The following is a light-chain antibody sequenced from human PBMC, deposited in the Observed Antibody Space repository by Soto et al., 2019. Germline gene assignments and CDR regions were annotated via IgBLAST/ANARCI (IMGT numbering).Light chain of an antibody. CDR3: QQSWT. V-gene: IGKV1-9*01. CDR1: QGISSY. Sequence: DIQLTQSPSFLSASVGYRVTITCRASQGISSYLAWYQQKPGKAPKLLIYAASTLQSGVPSRFSGSGSGTEFTLTISSLQPDDFATYYCQQSWTFGQGTKVDI. CDR2: AAS. J-gene: IGKJ1*01.